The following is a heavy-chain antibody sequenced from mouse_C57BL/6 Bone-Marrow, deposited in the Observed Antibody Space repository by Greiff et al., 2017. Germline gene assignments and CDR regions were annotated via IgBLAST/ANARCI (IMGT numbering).Heavy chain of an antibody. V-gene: IGHV1-82*01. Sequence: QVQLQQSGPELVKPGASVKISCRASGYAFSSSWMNWVKQRPGKGLEWIGRIYPGDGDTNYNGKFKGKATLTADKSSSTAYMQLSSLTSEDSAVYFCASMVTTRAWFAYWGQGTLVTVSA. CDR1: GYAFSSSW. D-gene: IGHD2-1*01. CDR2: IYPGDGDT. CDR3: ASMVTTRAWFAY. J-gene: IGHJ3*01.